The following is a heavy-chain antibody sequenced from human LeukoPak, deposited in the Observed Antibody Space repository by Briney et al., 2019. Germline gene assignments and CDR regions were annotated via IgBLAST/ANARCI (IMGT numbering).Heavy chain of an antibody. CDR2: ISTSSSTI. D-gene: IGHD6-13*01. Sequence: GGSLRLSCAASGFTFSSYSMTWVRQAPEKGLEWVSYISTSSSTIYYADSVKGRFTISRDNAKNSLYLQMNSLRAEDTAVYYCAVEGEAAAGSFDYWGQGTLVTVSS. V-gene: IGHV3-48*04. CDR3: AVEGEAAAGSFDY. J-gene: IGHJ4*02. CDR1: GFTFSSYS.